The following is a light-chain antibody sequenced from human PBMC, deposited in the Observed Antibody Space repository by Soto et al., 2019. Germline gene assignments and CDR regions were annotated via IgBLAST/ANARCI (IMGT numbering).Light chain of an antibody. V-gene: IGKV3-20*01. CDR2: GAS. CDR1: QSVTSTY. Sequence: EVVLTQSPVTLSLSPWERANLSCGASQSVTSTYLAWYQQKPGQAPRLIIYGASSRAIGIPDRFSGSGSGTDFTLTISRLEPEDVAVYYCHQYGNSPWTLGQGTKVDIK. CDR3: HQYGNSPWT. J-gene: IGKJ1*01.